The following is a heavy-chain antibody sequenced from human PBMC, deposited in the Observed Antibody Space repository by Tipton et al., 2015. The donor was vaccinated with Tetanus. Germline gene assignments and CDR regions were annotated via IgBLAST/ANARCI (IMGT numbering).Heavy chain of an antibody. D-gene: IGHD1-14*01. J-gene: IGHJ4*02. CDR2: INHSGST. Sequence: TLSLTCAVYGGSFSVYYWSWIRQPPGKGLEWIGEINHSGSTNYNPSLKSRVIISIDTSKNQFSLKLSSVTAADTAVYYCAKITVAHTNEFDYWGQGTLVTVSS. CDR1: GGSFSVYY. V-gene: IGHV4-34*01. CDR3: AKITVAHTNEFDY.